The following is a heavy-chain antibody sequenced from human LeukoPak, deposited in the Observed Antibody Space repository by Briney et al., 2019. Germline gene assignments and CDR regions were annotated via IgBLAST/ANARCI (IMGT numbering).Heavy chain of an antibody. Sequence: SETLSLTCTVSGGSISSYYWSWIRQPPGKGLEWIGYIYYSGSTNYNPSLESRVTISVDTSKNQFSLKLSSVTAADTAVYYCARDVGAARFDYWGQGTLVTVSS. CDR3: ARDVGAARFDY. V-gene: IGHV4-59*01. J-gene: IGHJ4*02. CDR1: GGSISSYY. CDR2: IYYSGST. D-gene: IGHD6-6*01.